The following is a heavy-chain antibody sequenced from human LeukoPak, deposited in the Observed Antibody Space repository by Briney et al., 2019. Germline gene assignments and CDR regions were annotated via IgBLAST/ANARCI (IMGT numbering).Heavy chain of an antibody. Sequence: PGGSLRLSCAASGFTFSSYAMHWVRQAPGKGLEWVAGISYDGSNKYYADSVKGRFTISRDNYKNPVYLKMNSLRAEDTAVYYCARYFWSGYTHFDYWGQGTLVTVSS. CDR1: GFTFSSYA. V-gene: IGHV3-30-3*01. D-gene: IGHD3-3*01. CDR2: ISYDGSNK. J-gene: IGHJ4*02. CDR3: ARYFWSGYTHFDY.